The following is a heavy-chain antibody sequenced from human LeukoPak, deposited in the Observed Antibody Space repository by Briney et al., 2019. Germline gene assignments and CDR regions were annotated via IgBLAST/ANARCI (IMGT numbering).Heavy chain of an antibody. CDR2: IKEDGSAQ. CDR1: GFTFSSYW. Sequence: GGSLRLSCAASGFTFSSYWMTWVRQAPGKGLEWVAHIKEDGSAQNYIDSVKGRFTISRDNAKNSLFLQMNSVRAEDTAIYYCARDLGWFHFNSWGQGTLVTVSS. V-gene: IGHV3-7*01. CDR3: ARDLGWFHFNS. D-gene: IGHD2-15*01. J-gene: IGHJ4*02.